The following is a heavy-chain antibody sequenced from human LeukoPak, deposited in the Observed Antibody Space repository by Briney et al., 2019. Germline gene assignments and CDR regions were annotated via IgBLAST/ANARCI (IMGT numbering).Heavy chain of an antibody. J-gene: IGHJ4*02. CDR2: ISVGGDVI. CDR3: AKTMGAIDHDY. Sequence: GGSLRLSCAVSGLTFSNSAMSWVRQAPGKGLEWVSAISVGGDVIYYADSVKGRFAISRDNSKNTLYLQMSSLRAEDTAVYYCAKTMGAIDHDYWGQGTLVTVSS. D-gene: IGHD1-26*01. V-gene: IGHV3-23*01. CDR1: GLTFSNSA.